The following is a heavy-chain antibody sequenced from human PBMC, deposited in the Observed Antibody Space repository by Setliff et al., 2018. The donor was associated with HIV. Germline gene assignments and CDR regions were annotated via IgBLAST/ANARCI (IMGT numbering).Heavy chain of an antibody. V-gene: IGHV3-21*01. Sequence: ETLSLTCTVSGGSISSSSYYWGWIRQPPGKGLEWVSSISSTSNYIYYADSVKGRFTISRDNAKNSLYLQMNSLRAEDTAVYYCARVTVDWGFGNAFDIWGQGTMVTVSS. CDR3: ARVTVDWGFGNAFDI. D-gene: IGHD7-27*01. J-gene: IGHJ3*02. CDR2: ISSTSNYI. CDR1: GGSISSSS.